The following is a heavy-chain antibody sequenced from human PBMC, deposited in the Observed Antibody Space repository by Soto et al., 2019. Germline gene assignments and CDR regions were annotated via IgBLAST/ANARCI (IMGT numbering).Heavy chain of an antibody. CDR2: IIPIFGTA. J-gene: IGHJ6*02. V-gene: IGHV1-69*13. CDR1: GGTFSSYA. Sequence: ASVKVSCKASGGTFSSYAISWVRQAPGRGLEWMGGIIPIFGTANYAQKFQGRVTITADESTSTAYMELSSLRSEDTAVYYCARDSPLRYFDWTDYYYYGMDVWGQGTTVTV. D-gene: IGHD3-9*01. CDR3: ARDSPLRYFDWTDYYYYGMDV.